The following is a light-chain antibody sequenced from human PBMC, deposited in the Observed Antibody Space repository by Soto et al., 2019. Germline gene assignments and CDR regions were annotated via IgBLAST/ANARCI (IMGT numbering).Light chain of an antibody. Sequence: EILLTQSPGTLSLSPGERATLSCRASQSVSSSYLAWYQQKPGQAPRLLIYGASSRATGIPDRFNGSGSGTDFTLTISRLEPEDFAVYYCQQYGSSPMYTFGQGTKGDIK. J-gene: IGKJ2*01. CDR1: QSVSSSY. CDR3: QQYGSSPMYT. CDR2: GAS. V-gene: IGKV3-20*01.